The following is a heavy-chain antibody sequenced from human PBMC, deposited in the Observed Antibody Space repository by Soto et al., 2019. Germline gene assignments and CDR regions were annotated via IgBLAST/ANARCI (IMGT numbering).Heavy chain of an antibody. CDR3: AAGGSWYAF. J-gene: IGHJ4*02. CDR1: GNPLMGHY. D-gene: IGHD6-13*01. CDR2: ISNSGDT. V-gene: IGHV1-2*02. Sequence: ASVKVSCKTSGNPLMGHYIHWLRQAPGQGFEWLGYISNSGDTKYSQNFQGRVSMTRDTSITTAYMELRGLQSGDTAVYYCAAGGSWYAFWGQGTLVTVSS.